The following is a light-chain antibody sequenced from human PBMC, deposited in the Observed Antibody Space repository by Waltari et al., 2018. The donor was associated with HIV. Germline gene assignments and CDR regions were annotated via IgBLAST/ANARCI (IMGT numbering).Light chain of an antibody. J-gene: IGKJ2*01. CDR3: HQSYSPPHT. CDR1: QSISRH. CDR2: GAS. Sequence: IQMTQSPPPVSASVGDSVAITCRASQSISRHLNWYKPKPGNTPKLLIYGASTVQSGVPSRFSGSSSGTEFTLVISSLQPEDVATYYCHQSYSPPHTFGQGTKLGIK. V-gene: IGKV1-39*01.